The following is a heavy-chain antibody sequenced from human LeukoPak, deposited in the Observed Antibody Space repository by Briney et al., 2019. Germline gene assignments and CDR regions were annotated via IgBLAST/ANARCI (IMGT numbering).Heavy chain of an antibody. D-gene: IGHD6-6*01. CDR3: ARASGDSSSSVYYYYGMDV. CDR2: INPNSGGT. Sequence: ASVKVSCTASGYTFTGYYMHWVRQAPGQGLEWMGWINPNSGGTNYAQKFQGRVTMTRDTSISTAYMELSRLRSDDTAVYYCARASGDSSSSVYYYYGMDVWGQGTTVTVSS. J-gene: IGHJ6*02. CDR1: GYTFTGYY. V-gene: IGHV1-2*02.